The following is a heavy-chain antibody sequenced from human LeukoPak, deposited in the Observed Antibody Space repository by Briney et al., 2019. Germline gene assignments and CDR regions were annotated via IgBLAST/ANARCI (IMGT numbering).Heavy chain of an antibody. J-gene: IGHJ4*02. CDR1: GFTFSSYW. V-gene: IGHV3-74*01. CDR2: INSDGSTT. Sequence: GGSLRLSCAASGFTFSSYWMHGVRQAPGKGPVWVSRINSDGSTTTYADSVEGRFTISRDNSKNTLYLQMSSLRAEDTAVYYCAKDKGDFWSGHHYWGQGTLVTVSS. CDR3: AKDKGDFWSGHHY. D-gene: IGHD3-3*01.